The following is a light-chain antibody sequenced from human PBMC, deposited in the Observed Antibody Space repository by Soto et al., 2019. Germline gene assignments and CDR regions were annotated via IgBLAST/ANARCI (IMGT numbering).Light chain of an antibody. CDR2: AAS. CDR1: QGISSY. Sequence: AIRMTQSPSSFSASTGDRVTITCRASQGISSYLAWYQQKPGKAPKLLIYAASTLQSGVPSRFSGSGSGTDFTLTISCLQXEXXATYYCQQYYSYPRTFGQGTKVEIK. J-gene: IGKJ1*01. V-gene: IGKV1-8*01. CDR3: QQYYSYPRT.